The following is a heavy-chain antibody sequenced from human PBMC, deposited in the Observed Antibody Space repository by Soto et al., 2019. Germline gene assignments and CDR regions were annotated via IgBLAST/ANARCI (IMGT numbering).Heavy chain of an antibody. D-gene: IGHD1-20*01. V-gene: IGHV3-33*01. Sequence: QVQVVESGGGVVQPGRSLRLSCAASGFTFSSYGMHWVRQAPGKGLEWVAVIWFDGSNKYYADSVKGRFTISTDNSKNTQSLQMHSLRAVDTAVYYCARVGITEPTFRGFDYWGKGTLVTVSS. CDR2: IWFDGSNK. CDR3: ARVGITEPTFRGFDY. CDR1: GFTFSSYG. J-gene: IGHJ4*02.